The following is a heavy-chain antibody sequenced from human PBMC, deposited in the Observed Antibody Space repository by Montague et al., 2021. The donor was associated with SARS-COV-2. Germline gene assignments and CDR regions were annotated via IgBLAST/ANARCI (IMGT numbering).Heavy chain of an antibody. J-gene: IGHJ4*02. CDR1: GASISNPTYS. Sequence: TLFLTCTVSGASISNPTYSWGWIRQPAGKELEWIGRMFTSGSTTYSPSLKSRVTISVDTSKNQFSLRLNSVTAADTAVYYCVREGGSMTFDYWGQGILVTVSS. CDR2: MFTSGST. V-gene: IGHV4-61*02. D-gene: IGHD1-26*01. CDR3: VREGGSMTFDY.